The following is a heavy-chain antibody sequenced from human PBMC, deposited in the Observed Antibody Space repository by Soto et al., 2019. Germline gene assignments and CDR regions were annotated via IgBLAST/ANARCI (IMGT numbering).Heavy chain of an antibody. CDR3: AREGSYYDFWSGRPIGGYYYGMDV. V-gene: IGHV4-59*01. CDR2: IYYSGST. J-gene: IGHJ6*02. Sequence: SETLSLTCTVSGGSISSYYWSWIRQPPGKGLEWIGYIYYSGSTNYNPSLKSRVTISVDTSKNQFSLKLSSVTAADTAVYYCAREGSYYDFWSGRPIGGYYYGMDVWCQGTTVTVS. CDR1: GGSISSYY. D-gene: IGHD3-3*01.